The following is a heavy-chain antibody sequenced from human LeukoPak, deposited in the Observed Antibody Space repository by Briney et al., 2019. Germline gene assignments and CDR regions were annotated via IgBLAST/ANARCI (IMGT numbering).Heavy chain of an antibody. V-gene: IGHV4-39*07. CDR2: IYYSGST. Sequence: SETLSLTCTVSGGSISSSSYYWGWIRQPPGKGLEWIGSIYYSGSTYYNPSLKSRVTISLDTSKNQLSLKLSSVTAADTAVYYCARVDGYYYDSSTYYYFDYWGQGTLVTVSS. CDR3: ARVDGYYYDSSTYYYFDY. D-gene: IGHD3-22*01. J-gene: IGHJ4*02. CDR1: GGSISSSSYY.